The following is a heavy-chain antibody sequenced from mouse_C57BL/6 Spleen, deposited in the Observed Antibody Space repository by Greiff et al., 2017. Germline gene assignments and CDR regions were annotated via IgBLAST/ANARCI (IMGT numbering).Heavy chain of an antibody. CDR3: ARPPVVATKYFDV. J-gene: IGHJ1*03. Sequence: EVQLVASGGGLVKPGGSLTLSCAASGFTFSDYGMHWVRQAPEKGLEWVAYISSGSSTIYYADTVKGRFTISRDNAKTTLFLQMTSLRSEDTAMYYCARPPVVATKYFDVWGTGTTVTVSS. CDR2: ISSGSSTI. V-gene: IGHV5-17*01. D-gene: IGHD1-1*01. CDR1: GFTFSDYG.